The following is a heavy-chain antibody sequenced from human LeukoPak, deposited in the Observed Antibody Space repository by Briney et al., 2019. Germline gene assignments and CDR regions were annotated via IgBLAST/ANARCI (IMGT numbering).Heavy chain of an antibody. D-gene: IGHD3-10*02. CDR1: GYAFTSYY. Sequence: ASVKVSCKASGYAFTSYYMHWVRQAPGQGLEWMGWINPNSGGTNYAQKFQGRVTMTRDTSISTAYMEMNRLRSDDTAMYYCVRGTHDVLGPVDYWGQGTLVTVSS. V-gene: IGHV1-2*02. CDR3: VRGTHDVLGPVDY. J-gene: IGHJ4*02. CDR2: INPNSGGT.